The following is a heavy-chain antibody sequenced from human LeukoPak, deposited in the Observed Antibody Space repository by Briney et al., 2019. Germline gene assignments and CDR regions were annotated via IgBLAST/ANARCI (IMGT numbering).Heavy chain of an antibody. CDR3: AKDRRYDSSGFDY. CDR1: GFTFSSYA. V-gene: IGHV3-23*01. J-gene: IGHJ4*02. CDR2: ISGSGRTT. D-gene: IGHD3-22*01. Sequence: GGSLRLSCAASGFTFSSYAMSWVRQAPRKGLEWVSGISGSGRTTYYADSVRGRFTISRDNSKNALYLQMNILGADDTALYCCAKDRRYDSSGFDYWGQGTLVTVSS.